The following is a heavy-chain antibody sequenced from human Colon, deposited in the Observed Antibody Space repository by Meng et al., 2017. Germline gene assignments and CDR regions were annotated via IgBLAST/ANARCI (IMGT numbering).Heavy chain of an antibody. CDR2: IYYSGST. Sequence: SETLFLTCTVSGGSVSSGSYYWSWIRQPPGKGLEWIGYIYYSGSTNYNPSLKSRVTISVDTSKNQFSLKLSSVTAADTAVYYCASVEVVTDYYYYYGMDVWGQGTTVTSP. CDR3: ASVEVVTDYYYYYGMDV. CDR1: GGSVSSGSYY. V-gene: IGHV4-61*01. D-gene: IGHD2-21*02. J-gene: IGHJ6*02.